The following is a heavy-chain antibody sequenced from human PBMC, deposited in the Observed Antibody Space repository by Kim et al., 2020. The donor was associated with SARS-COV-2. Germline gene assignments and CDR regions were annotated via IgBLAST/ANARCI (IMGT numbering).Heavy chain of an antibody. Sequence: GGSLRLSCAASGFTFSNYWMTWVRQAPGKGLEWVANIKQHGSEMYYVDSVKGRFTISRDDAKNSLYLQMHSLRAEDTALYYCARSNAMDVWGQGTTVTVPS. V-gene: IGHV3-7*03. J-gene: IGHJ6*02. CDR2: IKQHGSEM. CDR3: ARSNAMDV. CDR1: GFTFSNYW.